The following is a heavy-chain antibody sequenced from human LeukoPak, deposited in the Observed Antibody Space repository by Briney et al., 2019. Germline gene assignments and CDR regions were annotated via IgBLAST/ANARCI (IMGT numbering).Heavy chain of an antibody. V-gene: IGHV1-46*01. CDR3: ASLYSGSYPSTDALDI. Sequence: ASVKVSCKASGYTFTSYYMHWVRQAPGQGLEWMGIINPSGGSTSYAQKFQGRVTMTRDTSTSTVYMELSSLRSEDTAVYYCASLYSGSYPSTDALDIWGQGTMVTVSS. D-gene: IGHD1-26*01. J-gene: IGHJ3*02. CDR2: INPSGGST. CDR1: GYTFTSYY.